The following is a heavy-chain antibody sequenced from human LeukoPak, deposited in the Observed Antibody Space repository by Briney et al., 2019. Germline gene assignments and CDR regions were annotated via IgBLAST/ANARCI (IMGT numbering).Heavy chain of an antibody. CDR2: IYTSGST. J-gene: IGHJ5*02. CDR3: AGDLRYFDWTSEYNWFDP. Sequence: SETLSLTCTVPGGSISSYYWSWIRQPAGKGLEWRGRIYTSGSTNYNPSLKSRVTMSVDTSKNQFSLKLSSVTAADTAVYYCAGDLRYFDWTSEYNWFDPWGQGTLVTVSS. V-gene: IGHV4-4*07. CDR1: GGSISSYY. D-gene: IGHD3-9*01.